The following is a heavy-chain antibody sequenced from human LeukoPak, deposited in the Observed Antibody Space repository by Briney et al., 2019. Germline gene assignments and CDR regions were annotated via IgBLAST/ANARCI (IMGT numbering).Heavy chain of an antibody. CDR2: IYYSGST. D-gene: IGHD6-19*01. CDR3: ATVTGSGWFDP. V-gene: IGHV4-61*01. CDR1: GGSVNSGYYY. J-gene: IGHJ5*02. Sequence: SETLSLTCTVSGGSVNSGYYYWSWIRQPPGKGLEYIGYIYYSGSTNYNPSLKSRVTISIDTSKNQFSLKLSSVTAADTAVYYCATVTGSGWFDPWGQGTLVTVSS.